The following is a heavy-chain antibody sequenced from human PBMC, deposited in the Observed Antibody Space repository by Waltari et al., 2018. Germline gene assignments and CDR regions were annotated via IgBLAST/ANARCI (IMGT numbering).Heavy chain of an antibody. CDR2: IVPVFGTT. CDR1: GGPYRRFG. V-gene: IGHV1-69*01. CDR3: VRDTSTMTQQPNGMDV. J-gene: IGHJ6*02. Sequence: QVHLVQSGAEVKNPGSSVKVSCKASGGPYRRFGFSWVRLAPGQGLEGMGGIVPVFGTTNYAQKFEGRVTITADESTSTVYMELSSLRSEDTAVYYCVRDTSTMTQQPNGMDVWGQGTTVTVAS. D-gene: IGHD1-1*01.